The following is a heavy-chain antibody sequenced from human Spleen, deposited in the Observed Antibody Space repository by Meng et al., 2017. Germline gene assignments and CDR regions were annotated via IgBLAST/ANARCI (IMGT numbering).Heavy chain of an antibody. Sequence: GESLKISCAASGFTFEDYGMHWVRQAAGKGLEWVSFINWDGDDTYYADSVRGRFTISRDNSANSLYLQMNSLRPEDTALYFCAKSAHSINDFDAFDIWGQGTMVTVSS. J-gene: IGHJ3*02. CDR2: INWDGDDT. CDR1: GFTFEDYG. CDR3: AKSAHSINDFDAFDI. D-gene: IGHD2-15*01. V-gene: IGHV3-43D*03.